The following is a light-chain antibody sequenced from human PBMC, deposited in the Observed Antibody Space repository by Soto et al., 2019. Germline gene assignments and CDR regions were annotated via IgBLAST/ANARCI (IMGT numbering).Light chain of an antibody. Sequence: DIQMTQSPSTLSASVGDRVTITCRASQSISSWLAWYQQKPGKAPKLLIYDASSLESGVPSRFSGSGSGTEFTLTISSLQPDDFATYYCLQYNSYSRFGQGTKVEIK. CDR2: DAS. J-gene: IGKJ1*01. CDR1: QSISSW. V-gene: IGKV1-5*01. CDR3: LQYNSYSR.